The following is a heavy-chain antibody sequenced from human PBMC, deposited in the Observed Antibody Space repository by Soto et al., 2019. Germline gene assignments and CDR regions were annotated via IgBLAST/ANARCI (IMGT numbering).Heavy chain of an antibody. J-gene: IGHJ4*02. V-gene: IGHV3-15*01. CDR2: IKSKTDGGIT. CDR3: TTSNY. CDR1: GFTFSNAW. Sequence: EVQLVESGGGLVKPGGSLRLSCAASGFTFSNAWMSWVRQAPGKGLEWVGRIKSKTDGGITDYAAPVKGRFTISRDDSKNTLYLQMNSLKTEDTAVYYCTTSNYWGQGTLVTVSS.